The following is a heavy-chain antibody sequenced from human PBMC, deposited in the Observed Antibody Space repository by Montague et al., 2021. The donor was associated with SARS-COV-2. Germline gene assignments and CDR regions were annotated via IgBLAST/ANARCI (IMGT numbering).Heavy chain of an antibody. CDR2: IDSSGSIM. V-gene: IGHV3-48*03. CDR1: GFTFSSYE. CDR3: ARDGKYNSGWHSSRFRNGMDV. Sequence: SLRLSCAVSGFTFSSYEMNWVRQAPGKGLEWVSYIDSSGSIMYXXXSXXXRFXISRDNAKNSLSLQMNSLRAEDTGVYYCARDGKYNSGWHSSRFRNGMDVWGQGTTVTVFS. J-gene: IGHJ6*02. D-gene: IGHD6-19*01.